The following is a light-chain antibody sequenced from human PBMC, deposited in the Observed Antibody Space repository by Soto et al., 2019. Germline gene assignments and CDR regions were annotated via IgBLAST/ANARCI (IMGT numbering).Light chain of an antibody. CDR3: YQYGGLPT. Sequence: EIVLTQSPGTLSFSPGERATLSCRASQSIISNYLAWYQQKPGQPPRLLLYAASSRATGIPDGCSGSGSGTDFTLTLSRLEPEDFEVYYCYQYGGLPTFGQGTKLEIK. V-gene: IGKV3-20*01. J-gene: IGKJ2*01. CDR2: AAS. CDR1: QSIISNY.